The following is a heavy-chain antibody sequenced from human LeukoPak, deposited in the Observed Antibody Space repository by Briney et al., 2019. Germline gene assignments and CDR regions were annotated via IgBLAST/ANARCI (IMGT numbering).Heavy chain of an antibody. CDR2: INPNSGGT. J-gene: IGHJ6*03. V-gene: IGHV1-2*02. D-gene: IGHD5-18*01. CDR3: ARSGQLWLRSPAYYYYYYMDV. CDR1: GYTFTGYY. Sequence: GASVKVSCKASGYTFTGYYMHWVRQAPGQGLEWMGWINPNSGGTNYAQKFQGRVTMTRDTSISTAYMELSSLRSEDTAVYYCARSGQLWLRSPAYYYYYYMDVWGKGTTVTISS.